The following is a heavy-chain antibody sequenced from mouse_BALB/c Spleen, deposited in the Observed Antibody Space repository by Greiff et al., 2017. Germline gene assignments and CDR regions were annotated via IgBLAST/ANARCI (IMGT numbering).Heavy chain of an antibody. CDR3: VRGYGNYERGAMDY. CDR1: GFTFNTYA. CDR2: IRSKSNNYAT. J-gene: IGHJ4*01. Sequence: EVQRVESGGGLVQPKGSLKLSCAASGFTFNTYAMNWVRQAPGKGLEWVARIRSKSNNYATYYADSVKDRFTISRDDSQSMLYLQMNNLKTEDTAMYYCVRGYGNYERGAMDYWGQGTSVTVSS. V-gene: IGHV10-1*02. D-gene: IGHD2-10*02.